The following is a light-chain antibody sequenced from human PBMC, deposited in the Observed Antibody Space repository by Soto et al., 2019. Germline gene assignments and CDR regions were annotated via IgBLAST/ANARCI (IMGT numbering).Light chain of an antibody. Sequence: QSALTQPASVSGSPGQSITISCTGTSSDIGTYKYVSWYQQHPGKAPKLVIYEVSNRPSGVSLRFSGSKSGNTASLTISGLQAEDEAEYYCSSFTSTTTVGIFGGGTQLTVL. J-gene: IGLJ2*01. V-gene: IGLV2-14*01. CDR2: EVS. CDR1: SSDIGTYKY. CDR3: SSFTSTTTVGI.